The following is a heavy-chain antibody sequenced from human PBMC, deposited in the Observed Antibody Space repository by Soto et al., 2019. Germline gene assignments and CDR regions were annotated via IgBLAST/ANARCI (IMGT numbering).Heavy chain of an antibody. D-gene: IGHD1-26*01. CDR3: ARIGSYSAFDY. V-gene: IGHV3-72*01. CDR1: GFTFSDHY. J-gene: IGHJ4*02. CDR2: IRNKANSYTT. Sequence: EVQLVESGGGTVQPGGSLRLSCAASGFTFSDHYMDWVRQAPGKGLEWVGRIRNKANSYTTEYAASVKDRFTISRDDSKASLFLQMNSLETEGTAVYYCARIGSYSAFDYWGMGSLVTVS.